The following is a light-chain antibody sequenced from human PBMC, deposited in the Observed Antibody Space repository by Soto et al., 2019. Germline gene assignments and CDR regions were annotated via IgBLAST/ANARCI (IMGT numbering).Light chain of an antibody. CDR2: GAS. V-gene: IGKV3-15*01. CDR3: QQYNKWPQT. CDR1: QSVSSN. Sequence: EIVMTQSPATLSVSPGERATLSCRASQSVSSNLAWYQQKPGQAPRLLIYGASTRATDIPARFSGSGSGTEFTLTISSLQSEDCAVYYCQQYNKWPQTFGQGTKVEIK. J-gene: IGKJ1*01.